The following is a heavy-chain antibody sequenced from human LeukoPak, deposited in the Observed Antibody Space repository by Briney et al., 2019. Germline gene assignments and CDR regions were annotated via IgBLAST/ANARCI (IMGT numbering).Heavy chain of an antibody. Sequence: GGSLRLSCGASGFTFSIDSMKCVRQAPGKGREWVSSISSSISYKDYTESVKGRVTISRDNADNSLYLQMNNLRAEDTAVYYCVRDRGSGDSRTRPYWYFDLWGRGTLVTVSS. CDR3: VRDRGSGDSRTRPYWYFDL. CDR1: GFTFSIDS. D-gene: IGHD3-22*01. V-gene: IGHV3-21*01. CDR2: ISSSISYK. J-gene: IGHJ2*01.